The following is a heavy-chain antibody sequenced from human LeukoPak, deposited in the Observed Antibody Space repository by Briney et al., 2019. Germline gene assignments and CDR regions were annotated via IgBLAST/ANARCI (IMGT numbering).Heavy chain of an antibody. CDR3: AKLCRTSPSY. CDR2: ISSSSSYI. J-gene: IGHJ4*02. CDR1: GFTFSSYR. Sequence: PGGSLRLSCAASGFTFSSYRMNWVRQAPGKGLEWVSSISSSSSYIYYADSVKGQFTISRDNAKNSLYLQMNSLRAEDTAVYYCAKLCRTSPSYWGQGTPVSVSS. D-gene: IGHD3-10*02. V-gene: IGHV3-21*01.